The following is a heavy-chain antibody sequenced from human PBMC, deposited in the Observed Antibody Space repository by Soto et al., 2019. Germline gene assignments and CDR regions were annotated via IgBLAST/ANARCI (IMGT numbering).Heavy chain of an antibody. V-gene: IGHV1-18*04. J-gene: IGHJ5*02. CDR3: ATSYDSGFDP. Sequence: QLQLVQSGGEVKKPGASVRVSCEAYGYPISKYGISWIRQAPGQGLERMGWIKPDNGNTDYAQKFQGRVTMTTDTSSNTAYMELRSLRSDDTAVSYCATSYDSGFDPWGQGTLVSVSS. CDR2: IKPDNGNT. CDR1: GYPISKYG. D-gene: IGHD5-12*01.